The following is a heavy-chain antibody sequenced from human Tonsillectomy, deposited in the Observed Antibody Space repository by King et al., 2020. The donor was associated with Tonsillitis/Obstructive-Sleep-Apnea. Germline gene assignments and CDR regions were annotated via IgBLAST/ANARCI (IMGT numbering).Heavy chain of an antibody. CDR3: AHRQIINNWSDDSFDI. J-gene: IGHJ3*02. Sequence: ITLKESGPPLVKPTQTITLSCTFSGYSLSTSGVGVAWIRQPPGKALEWLALIYWDDDKRYSPSLKSRLTITKDTSKNQVVLTMTNMDPVDTATYYCAHRQIINNWSDDSFDIWGQGTMVTVSS. V-gene: IGHV2-5*02. CDR2: IYWDDDK. CDR1: GYSLSTSGVG. D-gene: IGHD1-1*01.